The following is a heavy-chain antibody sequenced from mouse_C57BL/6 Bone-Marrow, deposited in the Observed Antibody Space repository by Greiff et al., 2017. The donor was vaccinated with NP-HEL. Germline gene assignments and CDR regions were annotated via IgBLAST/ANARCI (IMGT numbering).Heavy chain of an antibody. V-gene: IGHV2-2*01. Sequence: QVQLQQSGPGLVQPSQSLSITCTVSGFSLTSYGVHWVRQSPGKGLEWLGVIWSGGSTDYNAAFISRLSISKDNSKSQVFFKMNSLQADDTAIYYCASHPPDGYYPYAMDYWGQGTSVTVSS. CDR2: IWSGGST. CDR1: GFSLTSYG. J-gene: IGHJ4*01. CDR3: ASHPPDGYYPYAMDY. D-gene: IGHD2-3*01.